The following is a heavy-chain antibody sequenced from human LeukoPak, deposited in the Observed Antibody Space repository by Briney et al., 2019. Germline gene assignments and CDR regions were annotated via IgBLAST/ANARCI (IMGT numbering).Heavy chain of an antibody. D-gene: IGHD5-18*01. Sequence: GGSLRLSCAASGFTFSSYGMHWVRQAPGKGLGWVAVISYDGSNKYYADSVKGRFTISRDNSKNTLYLQMNSLRAEDTAVYYCANGGQGIQLWRYFDYWGQGTLVTVSS. CDR2: ISYDGSNK. CDR1: GFTFSSYG. J-gene: IGHJ4*02. CDR3: ANGGQGIQLWRYFDY. V-gene: IGHV3-30*18.